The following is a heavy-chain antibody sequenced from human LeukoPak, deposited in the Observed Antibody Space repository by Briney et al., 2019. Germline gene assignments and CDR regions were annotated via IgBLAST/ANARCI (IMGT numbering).Heavy chain of an antibody. Sequence: PSETLSLTCTVSIGSISSHYWSWIQQPPGKGPEWIGYIFYTGSTNYNPSLRSRVTMSVDTSKNQFSLRLSSLTAADTAVYFCARAHPAYSSSSGFDYWGQGTLVTVSS. CDR1: IGSISSHY. J-gene: IGHJ4*02. V-gene: IGHV4-59*11. D-gene: IGHD6-6*01. CDR3: ARAHPAYSSSSGFDY. CDR2: IFYTGST.